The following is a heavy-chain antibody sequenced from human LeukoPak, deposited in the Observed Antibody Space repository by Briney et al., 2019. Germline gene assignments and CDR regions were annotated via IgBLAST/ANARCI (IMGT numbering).Heavy chain of an antibody. CDR1: GFTFSSYA. Sequence: PGGSLRLSCAASGFTFSSYAMHWVRQAPGKRLEWVALISYDGSHKYYADSVKGRFPISRDNSKNTLYLQMNSLGAEDTAVYYCARSSDVTMVRGVIDAFDIWGQGTMVTVSS. CDR3: ARSSDVTMVRGVIDAFDI. V-gene: IGHV3-30*04. J-gene: IGHJ3*02. CDR2: ISYDGSHK. D-gene: IGHD3-10*01.